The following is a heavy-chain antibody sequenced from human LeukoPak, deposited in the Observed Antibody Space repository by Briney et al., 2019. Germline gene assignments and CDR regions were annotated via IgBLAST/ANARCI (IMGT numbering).Heavy chain of an antibody. V-gene: IGHV3-23*01. CDR3: AKSSSYSASFFDY. CDR1: GFTFSSDW. D-gene: IGHD3-22*01. CDR2: ISAGGDST. Sequence: AGESLRLSCAASGFTFSSDWMHWVRQAPGKGLEWVSGISAGGDSTYYADSVKVRFFISRDNSKNTLYLQMNSLRAEDTAVYYCAKSSSYSASFFDYWGQGTLVTVSS. J-gene: IGHJ4*02.